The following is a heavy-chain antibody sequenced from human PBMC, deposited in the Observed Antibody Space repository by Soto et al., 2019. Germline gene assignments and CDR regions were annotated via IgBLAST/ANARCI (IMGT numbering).Heavy chain of an antibody. J-gene: IGHJ5*02. CDR3: ARGRSFSYDSTPPPMFDP. V-gene: IGHV3-13*01. CDR1: GFTFSTFD. Sequence: DVQLVESGGGLVQPGGSLRLSCAGSGFTFSTFDIHWVRQAPGKGLEWVSGIGTLGDTFYAASVQGRFTISRQNAKNAVYIQMIRLRAGDTAFYYWARGRSFSYDSTPPPMFDPWGQGTLVTVSS. D-gene: IGHD3-10*01. CDR2: IGTLGDT.